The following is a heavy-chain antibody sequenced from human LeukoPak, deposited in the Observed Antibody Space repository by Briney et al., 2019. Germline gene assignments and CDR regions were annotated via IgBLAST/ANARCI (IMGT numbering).Heavy chain of an antibody. CDR1: GYTFTSYG. J-gene: IGHJ3*02. CDR3: ARIRDGYNDAYDI. Sequence: ASVKVSCKASGYTFTSYGISWVRQAPGQGLEWMGWISAYNGNTHYAQKLQGRVTMTTDTSTSTVYMELSSLRSEDTAIYYCARIRDGYNDAYDIWGQGTVVTVPS. V-gene: IGHV1-18*01. CDR2: ISAYNGNT. D-gene: IGHD5-24*01.